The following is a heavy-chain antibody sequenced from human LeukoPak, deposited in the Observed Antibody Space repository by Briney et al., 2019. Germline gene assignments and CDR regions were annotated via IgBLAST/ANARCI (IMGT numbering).Heavy chain of an antibody. V-gene: IGHV1-69*04. D-gene: IGHD6-13*01. CDR1: GGTFSSYA. CDR2: IIPILGIA. Sequence: SVKVSCKASGGTFSSYAISWVRQAPGQGLEWMGRIIPILGIANYAQKFQVRVTITADKSTSTAYMELSSLRSEDTAVYYCARGGGSSWFDPWGQGTLVTVSS. J-gene: IGHJ5*02. CDR3: ARGGGSSWFDP.